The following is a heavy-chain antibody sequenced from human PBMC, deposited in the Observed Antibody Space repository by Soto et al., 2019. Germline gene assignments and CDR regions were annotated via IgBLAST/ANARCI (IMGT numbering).Heavy chain of an antibody. Sequence: PGGSHRLSSTSSGFTFISYSMNWVRQATGKGLEWVSAISSSGGNIYYADSVKGRFTISRDNSKNTLYLQMNSLRAEDTAVYYCAKDYSGSYYDNFDYWGQGTLVTVSS. CDR3: AKDYSGSYYDNFDY. J-gene: IGHJ4*02. D-gene: IGHD1-26*01. V-gene: IGHV3-23*01. CDR1: GFTFISYS. CDR2: ISSSGGNI.